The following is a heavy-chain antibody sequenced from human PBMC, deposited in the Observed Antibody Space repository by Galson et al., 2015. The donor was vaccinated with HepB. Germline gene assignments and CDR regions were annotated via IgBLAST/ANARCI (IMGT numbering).Heavy chain of an antibody. CDR1: GGSISSGGYS. J-gene: IGHJ3*02. D-gene: IGHD6-19*01. Sequence: QVQLQESGPGLVKPSETLSLTCAVSGGSISSGGYSWSWIRQPPGKGLEWIGYIYYSGSTYYNPSLKSRVTISVDTSKNQFSLKLSSVTAADTAVYYCARVLAVADAFDIWGQGTMVTVSS. CDR2: IYYSGST. CDR3: ARVLAVADAFDI. V-gene: IGHV4-30-4*07.